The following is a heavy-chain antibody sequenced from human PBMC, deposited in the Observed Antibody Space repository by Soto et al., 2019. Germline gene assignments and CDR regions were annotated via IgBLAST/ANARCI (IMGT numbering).Heavy chain of an antibody. D-gene: IGHD1-7*01. CDR2: ISGAGGAT. Sequence: EVQLLESGGGLVQPGGSLRLSCAASGFTFSNYAMSWVRQAPGKGLEWVSTISGAGGATFYADSVKGRFTISRDNSKSTLLLQLNSLRAEDTAIYYCAKDHGNYAAVGSDYWGQGTLVTVSS. J-gene: IGHJ4*02. CDR1: GFTFSNYA. V-gene: IGHV3-23*01. CDR3: AKDHGNYAAVGSDY.